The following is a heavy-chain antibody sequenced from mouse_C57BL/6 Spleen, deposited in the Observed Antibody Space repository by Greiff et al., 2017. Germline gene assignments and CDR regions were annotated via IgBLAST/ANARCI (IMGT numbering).Heavy chain of an antibody. V-gene: IGHV5-4*03. CDR2: ISDGGSYT. CDR1: GFTFSSYA. D-gene: IGHD2-14*01. CDR3: ARVPGNYFDY. Sequence: EVMLVESGGGLVKPGGSLKLSCAASGFTFSSYAMSWVRQTPEKRLEWVATISDGGSYTYYPDNVKGRFTISRDNAKNNLYLQMSHLKSEDTAMYYCARVPGNYFDYWGQGTTLTVSS. J-gene: IGHJ2*01.